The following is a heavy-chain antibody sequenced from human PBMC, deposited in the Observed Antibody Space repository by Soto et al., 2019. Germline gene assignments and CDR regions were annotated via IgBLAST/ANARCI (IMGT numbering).Heavy chain of an antibody. D-gene: IGHD2-15*01. CDR3: ARVGYCSGGSGYDI. CDR2: INPSGGST. Sequence: GASVKVSCKASGYTFTSYYIHWVRQAPGQGLEWMGRINPSGGSTTYAQKFQGRVTMTRDTSTSTAYMELSSLRSEDTAVYYCARVGYCSGGSGYDIWGQGTMVTVSS. J-gene: IGHJ3*02. CDR1: GYTFTSYY. V-gene: IGHV1-46*01.